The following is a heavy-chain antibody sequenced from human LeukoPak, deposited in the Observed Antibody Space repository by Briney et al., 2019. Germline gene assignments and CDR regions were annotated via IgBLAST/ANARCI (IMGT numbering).Heavy chain of an antibody. V-gene: IGHV3-23*01. J-gene: IGHJ4*02. CDR3: AAKLAVAGTCDY. Sequence: GSLRLPCAASGFTFSSYAMSWVRQAPGKGLEWVSAISGSGGSTYYADSVKGRFTISRDNSKNTLYLQMNSLRAEDTAVYYCAAKLAVAGTCDYWGQGTLVTVSS. CDR2: ISGSGGST. D-gene: IGHD6-19*01. CDR1: GFTFSSYA.